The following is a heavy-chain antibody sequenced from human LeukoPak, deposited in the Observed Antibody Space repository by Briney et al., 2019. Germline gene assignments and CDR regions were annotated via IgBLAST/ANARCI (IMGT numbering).Heavy chain of an antibody. CDR2: INHSGST. V-gene: IGHV4-34*01. Sequence: SETLSLTCAVYGGSFSGYYWSWIRQPPGKGLEWIGEINHSGSTNYNPSLKSRVTISVDTSKNQFSLKLSSVTAADTAMYYCARSHDHLWGNYPDYWGQGTLVTVSS. CDR1: GGSFSGYY. J-gene: IGHJ4*02. CDR3: ARSHDHLWGNYPDY. D-gene: IGHD3-16*02.